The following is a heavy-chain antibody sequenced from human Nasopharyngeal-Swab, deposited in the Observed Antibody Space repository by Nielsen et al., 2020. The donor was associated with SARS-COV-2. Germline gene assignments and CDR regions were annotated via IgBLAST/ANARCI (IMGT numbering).Heavy chain of an antibody. V-gene: IGHV1-24*01. CDR3: ATDSPYGSGSYHYYYYYGMDV. J-gene: IGHJ6*02. CDR1: GYTLTELS. D-gene: IGHD3-10*01. Sequence: ASVKVSCKVSGYTLTELSMHWVRQAPGKGLEWMGGFDPEDGETIYAQKFQGRVTMTEDTSTDTAYMELSSLRSEDTAVYYCATDSPYGSGSYHYYYYYGMDVWGQGTPVTVSS. CDR2: FDPEDGET.